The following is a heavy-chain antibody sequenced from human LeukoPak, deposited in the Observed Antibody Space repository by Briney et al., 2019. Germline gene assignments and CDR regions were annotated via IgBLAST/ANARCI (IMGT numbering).Heavy chain of an antibody. CDR2: INPNSGGT. CDR3: AILISGYDYYYYGMDV. Sequence: ASVKVSCKASGYTFTGYYMHWVRQAPGQGLEWMGWINPNSGGTNYAQKFQGRVTMTRDTSISTAYMELSRLRSDDTAVYYCAILISGYDYYYYGMDVWGQGTTVTVSS. V-gene: IGHV1-2*02. J-gene: IGHJ6*02. D-gene: IGHD5-12*01. CDR1: GYTFTGYY.